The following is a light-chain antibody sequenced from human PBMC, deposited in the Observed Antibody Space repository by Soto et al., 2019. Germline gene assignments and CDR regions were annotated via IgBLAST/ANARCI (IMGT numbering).Light chain of an antibody. CDR1: SGDVGSYNL. Sequence: QSALTQTASVSGSPGQSITISCTGTSGDVGSYNLVSWYQLRPGKDPKLMIFYVDIRPSGVSNRFSGSTSGNTASLTISGLQAEDEGDYYCSSYTGSSTLGIFGGGTQLTVL. V-gene: IGLV2-14*02. CDR2: YVD. J-gene: IGLJ2*01. CDR3: SSYTGSSTLGI.